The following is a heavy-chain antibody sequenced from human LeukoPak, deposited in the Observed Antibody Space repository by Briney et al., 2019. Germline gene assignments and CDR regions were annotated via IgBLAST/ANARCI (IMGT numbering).Heavy chain of an antibody. D-gene: IGHD2-15*01. CDR2: IYSSGST. J-gene: IGHJ4*02. Sequence: PSETLSLICTVSGGSLSSSDYYWGWLRQSPGGGLEWIVNIYSSGSTYYNPSLKSRVTISVDASENQFSLKLSSVTAADTAVYYCTRRRRYCTGGSCYSFDYWGQGTLVTVSS. V-gene: IGHV4-39*01. CDR3: TRRRRYCTGGSCYSFDY. CDR1: GGSLSSSDYY.